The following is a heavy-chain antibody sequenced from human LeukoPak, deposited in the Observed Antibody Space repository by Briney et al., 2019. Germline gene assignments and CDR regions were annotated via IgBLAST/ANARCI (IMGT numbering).Heavy chain of an antibody. Sequence: PGGSLRLSCAASGFTSISHWMSWVRQAPGKGLEWVASIKQEGGEKYYVDSVKGRFTVSRDNAQNSLYLQMNSRRGEDTAVYYCARLKADRTIYDCWGQGNPVTVSS. D-gene: IGHD6-6*01. CDR3: ARLKADRTIYDC. V-gene: IGHV3-7*01. CDR2: IKQEGGEK. CDR1: GFTSISHW. J-gene: IGHJ4*02.